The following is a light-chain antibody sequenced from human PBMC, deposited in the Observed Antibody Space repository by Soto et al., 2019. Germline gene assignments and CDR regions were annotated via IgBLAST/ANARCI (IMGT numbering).Light chain of an antibody. Sequence: DIQMTQSPSSLSASVGDRVTIICRATQGIKNDLAWYQQKPGEAPKRLIYAVSSLQSGVPSRFSGSGSETEFTLTISSLQPEDFATYYCLQHHSYPQTFGQGTKVEIK. V-gene: IGKV1-17*01. CDR2: AVS. CDR1: QGIKND. CDR3: LQHHSYPQT. J-gene: IGKJ1*01.